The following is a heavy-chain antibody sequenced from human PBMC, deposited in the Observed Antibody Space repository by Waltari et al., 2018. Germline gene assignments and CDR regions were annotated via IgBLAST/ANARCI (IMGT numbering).Heavy chain of an antibody. V-gene: IGHV4-38-2*01. J-gene: IGHJ3*02. CDR1: GYSISSGYY. CDR2: IYHSGST. CDR3: ARSLTSGPAYYYDSSGYFDAFDI. Sequence: QVQLQESGPGLMKPSETLSLTCAVSGYSISSGYYWGWIRQPPGKGLEWIGSIYHSGSTYYNPSLKSRVTISVDTSKNQFSLKLSSVTAADTAVYYCARSLTSGPAYYYDSSGYFDAFDIWGQGTMVTVSS. D-gene: IGHD3-22*01.